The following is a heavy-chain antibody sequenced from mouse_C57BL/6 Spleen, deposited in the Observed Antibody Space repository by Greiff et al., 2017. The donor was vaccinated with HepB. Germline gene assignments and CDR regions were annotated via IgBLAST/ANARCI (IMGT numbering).Heavy chain of an antibody. CDR2: IWSGGST. Sequence: VQLQQSGPGLVQPSQSLSITCTVSGFSLTSYGVHWVRQSPGKGLEWLGVIWSGGSTDYHAAFISRLSISKYNSKSQVFFKMNSLQADDTAIYYCAREGVDYAMDYWGQGTSVTVSS. CDR3: AREGVDYAMDY. V-gene: IGHV2-2*01. D-gene: IGHD1-1*01. CDR1: GFSLTSYG. J-gene: IGHJ4*01.